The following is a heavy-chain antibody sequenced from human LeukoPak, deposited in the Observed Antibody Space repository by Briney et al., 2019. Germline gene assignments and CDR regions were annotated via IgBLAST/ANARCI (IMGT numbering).Heavy chain of an antibody. CDR1: GFTFSSYA. D-gene: IGHD3-22*01. J-gene: IGHJ4*02. Sequence: AGGSLRLSCAASGFTFSSYAMHWVRQAPGKGLEWVAVISYDGSNKYYADSVKGRFTISRDNSKNTVYLQMNSLRAEDTAVYYCAKDPTHFRVWDDYDNTRLNYWGQGTLVTVSS. V-gene: IGHV3-30*04. CDR3: AKDPTHFRVWDDYDNTRLNY. CDR2: ISYDGSNK.